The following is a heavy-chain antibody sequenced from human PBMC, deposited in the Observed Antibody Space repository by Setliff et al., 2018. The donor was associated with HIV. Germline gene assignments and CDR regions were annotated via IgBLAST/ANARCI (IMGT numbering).Heavy chain of an antibody. J-gene: IGHJ4*02. CDR2: ITGRGHYT. D-gene: IGHD3-3*01. V-gene: IGHV3-23*01. CDR1: GFTFSTYA. Sequence: PGGSLRLSCAASGFTFSTYAMSWVRQAPGKGLEWVSLITGRGHYTFYTDSVRGRFAISRDNSKNTVYLQMNSLRAEDTAVYYCARVRLYNTALDYWGQGTLVTVSS. CDR3: ARVRLYNTALDY.